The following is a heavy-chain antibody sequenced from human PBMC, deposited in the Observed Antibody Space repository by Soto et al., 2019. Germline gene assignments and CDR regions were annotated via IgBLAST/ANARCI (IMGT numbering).Heavy chain of an antibody. CDR3: VRVRGGGTYHFDY. D-gene: IGHD3-10*01. V-gene: IGHV3-72*01. CDR2: TRNKANSYTT. Sequence: EVQLVESGGGLVQPGGSLRLSCAASGFTFSDNYMDWVRQAPGKGLEWVGRTRNKANSYTTEYAASVKGRFTISRDDSKNSLYRQMNSLKTDDTAVYYCVRVRGGGTYHFDYWGQGTLVTVSS. CDR1: GFTFSDNY. J-gene: IGHJ4*02.